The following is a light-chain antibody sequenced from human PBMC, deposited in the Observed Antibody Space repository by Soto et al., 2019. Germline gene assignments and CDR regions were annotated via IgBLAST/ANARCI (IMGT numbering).Light chain of an antibody. CDR1: SSDVGGYNY. V-gene: IGLV2-8*01. CDR2: EVS. Sequence: QSVLTQPPSASGSPGQSVTISCTGTSSDVGGYNYVSWYQQHPGKAPKLMIYEVSKRPSGVPDRFSGSKSGNTASLTVSGLQAEDEAEYYYSSYVGSNREGFGTELKFT. CDR3: SSYVGSNREG. J-gene: IGLJ1*01.